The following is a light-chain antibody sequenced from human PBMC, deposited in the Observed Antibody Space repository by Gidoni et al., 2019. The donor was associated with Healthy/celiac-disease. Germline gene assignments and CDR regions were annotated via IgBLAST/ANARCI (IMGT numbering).Light chain of an antibody. CDR2: WAS. Sequence: DIVMTHSPDSLPVSLGERATINCKSSQSVLYSSNNKNYLAWYQQKPGQPPKLLIYWASTRESGVPDRFSGSGSGTDFTLTISSLQAEDVAVYYCQQYYSTPLTFGGGTKVEIK. J-gene: IGKJ4*01. V-gene: IGKV4-1*01. CDR3: QQYYSTPLT. CDR1: QSVLYSSNNKNY.